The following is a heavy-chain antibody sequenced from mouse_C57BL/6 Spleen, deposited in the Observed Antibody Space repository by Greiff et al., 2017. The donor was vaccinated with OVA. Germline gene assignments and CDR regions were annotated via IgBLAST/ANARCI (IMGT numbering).Heavy chain of an antibody. CDR1: GYTFTSYW. CDR3: ARDYGSTAWFAY. D-gene: IGHD1-1*01. V-gene: IGHV1-61*01. J-gene: IGHJ3*01. CDR2: IYPSDSET. Sequence: VQLQQPGAELVRPGSSVKLSCKASGYTFTSYWMDWVKQRPGQGLEWIGNIYPSDSETHYNQKFKDKATLTVDKSSSTAYMQLLSLTSEDSAVSYCARDYGSTAWFAYWGQGTLVTVSA.